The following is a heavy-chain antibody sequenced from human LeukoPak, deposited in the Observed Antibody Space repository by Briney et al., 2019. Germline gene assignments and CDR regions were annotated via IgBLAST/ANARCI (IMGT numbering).Heavy chain of an antibody. J-gene: IGHJ6*03. V-gene: IGHV3-7*01. CDR3: VRGCGRSSCPYYLDV. CDR2: IRQDGSEK. D-gene: IGHD6-13*01. CDR1: EFIFSTYW. Sequence: PGGSLRLSCAASEFIFSTYWMSWVRQAPGKGLEWVATIRQDGSEKHHVDPVRGRFTISRDNAKNSLYMLINNLRVEDTAVYYCVRGCGRSSCPYYLDVWGKGTMVTVSS.